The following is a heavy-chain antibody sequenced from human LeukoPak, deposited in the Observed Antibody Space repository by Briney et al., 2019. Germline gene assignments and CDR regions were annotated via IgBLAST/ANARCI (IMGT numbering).Heavy chain of an antibody. D-gene: IGHD3-10*01. Sequence: PGGSLRLSCAASGFTFSSYSMNWVRQAPGQGLEWVSSISISSSHIYYADSVKGRFTISRDNAKNSLYLQMNSLRAEDTAVYYCARSIWFGARVGYYFDYWGQGTLVTVSS. CDR2: ISISSSHI. V-gene: IGHV3-21*04. CDR1: GFTFSSYS. CDR3: ARSIWFGARVGYYFDY. J-gene: IGHJ4*02.